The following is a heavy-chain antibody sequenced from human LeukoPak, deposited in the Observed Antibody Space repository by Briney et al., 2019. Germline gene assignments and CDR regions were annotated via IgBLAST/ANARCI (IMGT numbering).Heavy chain of an antibody. J-gene: IGHJ4*02. D-gene: IGHD4-17*01. CDR1: GFTYTTYS. CDR2: ISSGSRYI. Sequence: GGSLRLSCAASGFTYTTYSMNWVRQAPGKGLEWVASISSGSRYIYYADLVKGRFTISRDNAKNSLFLQMSSLTVEDTAVYYCAREGYGDQQFDYWGQGTLVTVSS. V-gene: IGHV3-21*01. CDR3: AREGYGDQQFDY.